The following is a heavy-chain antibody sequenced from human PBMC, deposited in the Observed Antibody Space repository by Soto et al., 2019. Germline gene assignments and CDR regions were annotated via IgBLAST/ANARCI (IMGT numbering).Heavy chain of an antibody. CDR3: ATARGRVVPAAIGFDY. V-gene: IGHV1-24*01. Sequence: ASVKVSCKVSGYTLTELSMHWVRQAPGKGLEWMGGFDPEDGETIYAQKFQGRVTMTEDTSTDTAYMELSSLRSEDTAVYYCATARGRVVPAAIGFDYWGQGTLVTVSS. CDR2: FDPEDGET. D-gene: IGHD2-2*01. CDR1: GYTLTELS. J-gene: IGHJ4*02.